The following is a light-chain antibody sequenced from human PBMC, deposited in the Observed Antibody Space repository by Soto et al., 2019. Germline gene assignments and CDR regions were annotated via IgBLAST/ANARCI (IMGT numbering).Light chain of an antibody. CDR2: EVT. CDR3: SSYTNINTTACV. CDR1: NSDVGVYNY. V-gene: IGLV2-14*01. Sequence: QSALTQPASVSGSPGQSITISCTGTNSDVGVYNYVSWYQQHPGKAPKLIIYEVTDRPSGVSNRFSGSKSGNTASLTISGLQAEDEAEYDCSSYTNINTTACVFGTGTKVTVL. J-gene: IGLJ1*01.